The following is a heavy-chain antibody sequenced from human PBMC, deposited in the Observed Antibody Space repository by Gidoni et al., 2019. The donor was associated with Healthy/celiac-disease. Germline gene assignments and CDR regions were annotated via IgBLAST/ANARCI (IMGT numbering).Heavy chain of an antibody. CDR2: IYPGDSDS. CDR3: ARHEGGFDY. CDR1: GYSFTRYW. J-gene: IGHJ4*02. D-gene: IGHD3-16*01. Sequence: EVQLVQSGAEVNKPGDYLKISCKCSGYSFTRYWIGWVGQMPGKGLEWMRIIYPGDSDSGYCPYFQGQITIEADKTISTAYLQWSSLKASDTAMCYCARHEGGFDYWGQGTLVTVSS. V-gene: IGHV5-51*01.